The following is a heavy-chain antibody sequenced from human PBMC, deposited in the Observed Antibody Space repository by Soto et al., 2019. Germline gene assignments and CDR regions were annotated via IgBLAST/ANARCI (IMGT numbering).Heavy chain of an antibody. Sequence: AASVKVSCKASGCTFTGYYMHWVRQAPGQGLEWMGWINPNSGGTNYAQKFQGWVTMTRDTSISTAYMELSRLRSDDTAVYYCATNYYGSGIDYWGQGTLVTVSS. V-gene: IGHV1-2*04. CDR2: INPNSGGT. J-gene: IGHJ4*02. CDR1: GCTFTGYY. CDR3: ATNYYGSGIDY. D-gene: IGHD3-10*01.